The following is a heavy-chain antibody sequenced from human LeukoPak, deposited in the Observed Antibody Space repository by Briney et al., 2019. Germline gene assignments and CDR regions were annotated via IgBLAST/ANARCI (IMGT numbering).Heavy chain of an antibody. V-gene: IGHV3-7*01. CDR3: AREWGIVVVPAGLYGMDV. Sequence: GGSLRLSCSASGFTFSSYWMSWVRQAAGKGLEWVANIKQDGSEKYYVDSVKGRFTISRDNAKNSLYLQMNSLRAEDTAVYYCAREWGIVVVPAGLYGMDVWGQGTTVTVSS. J-gene: IGHJ6*02. D-gene: IGHD2-2*01. CDR1: GFTFSSYW. CDR2: IKQDGSEK.